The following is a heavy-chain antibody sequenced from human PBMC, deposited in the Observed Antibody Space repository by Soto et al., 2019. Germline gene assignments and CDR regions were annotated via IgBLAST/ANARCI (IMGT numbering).Heavy chain of an antibody. V-gene: IGHV4-59*01. J-gene: IGHJ4*02. Sequence: PSETLSLTCTVSGGSISSYYWSWIRQPPGKGLEWIGYIYYSGSTNYNPSLKSRVTISVDTSKNQFSLKLSSVTAADTAVYYCARVYALGYCSGGSCYSRALFDYWGQGTLVTVSS. CDR3: ARVYALGYCSGGSCYSRALFDY. D-gene: IGHD2-15*01. CDR1: GGSISSYY. CDR2: IYYSGST.